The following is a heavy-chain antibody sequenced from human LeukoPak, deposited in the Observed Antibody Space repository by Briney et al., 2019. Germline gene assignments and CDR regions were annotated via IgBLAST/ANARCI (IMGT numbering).Heavy chain of an antibody. CDR3: ARDGGWWRFDF. CDR1: GFTFSGYS. D-gene: IGHD2-8*02. V-gene: IGHV3-7*03. Sequence: GGSLRLSCAASGFTFSGYSMNWVRRAPGQGLEWVASIKEDGSETHYVDSVRGRFTISRDNDKNSLYLQMNNVRAEDTAMYYCARDGGWWRFDFWGQGALVTVSS. J-gene: IGHJ4*02. CDR2: IKEDGSET.